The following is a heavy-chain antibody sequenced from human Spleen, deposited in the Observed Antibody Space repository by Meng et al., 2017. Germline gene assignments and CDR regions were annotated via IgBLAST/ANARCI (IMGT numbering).Heavy chain of an antibody. CDR3: ARDSYGVHH. V-gene: IGHV3-74*01. CDR2: INNDGSST. CDR1: GFTVSSNY. Sequence: EVQLVESGGGLVQPGGSLRLSCVASGFTVSSNYMSWVRQAPGKGLVWVSRINNDGSSTIYADSVKGRFTISRDNAKNTLYLQMNSLRAEDTAVYYCARDSYGVHHWGQGTLVTVSS. J-gene: IGHJ5*02. D-gene: IGHD2-8*01.